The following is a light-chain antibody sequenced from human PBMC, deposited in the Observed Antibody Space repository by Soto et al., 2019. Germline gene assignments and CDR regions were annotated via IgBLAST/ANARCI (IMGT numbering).Light chain of an antibody. CDR3: QQYNSYPLT. Sequence: DIQMTQSPSTLSASVRDRVTITCRASQSISSWLAWYQQKPGKAPKLLIYKASSLESGVPSRFSGSGSGTEFTLTISSLQPDDFTTYYCQQYNSYPLTFGGGTKVEIK. CDR2: KAS. J-gene: IGKJ4*01. V-gene: IGKV1-5*03. CDR1: QSISSW.